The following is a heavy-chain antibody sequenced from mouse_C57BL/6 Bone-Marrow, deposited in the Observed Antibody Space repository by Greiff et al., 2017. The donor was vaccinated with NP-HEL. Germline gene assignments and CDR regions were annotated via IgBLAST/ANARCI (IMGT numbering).Heavy chain of an antibody. J-gene: IGHJ3*01. CDR1: GFTFSNYW. Sequence: EVKVEESGGGLVQPGGSMKLSCVASGFTFSNYWMNWVRQSPEKGLEWVAQIRLKSDNYATHYAESVKGRFTISRDDSKSSVYLQMNNLRAEDTGIYYCTGLLLLPWFAYWGQGTLVTVSA. CDR3: TGLLLLPWFAY. D-gene: IGHD2-3*01. V-gene: IGHV6-3*01. CDR2: IRLKSDNYAT.